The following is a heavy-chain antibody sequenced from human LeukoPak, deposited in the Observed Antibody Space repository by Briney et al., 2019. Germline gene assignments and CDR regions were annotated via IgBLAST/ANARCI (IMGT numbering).Heavy chain of an antibody. CDR1: GFTFIGYR. V-gene: IGHV3-21*01. CDR3: ARGRHSTIGYCSSTSCYSGPFV. CDR2: IIIVSSYI. Sequence: GGALRLSRAPSGFTFIGYRRNWVAKAPGRGRGWVSSIIIVSSYIYYADSVKGRFTISRDNAKNSLYLQMNSLRAEDTAVYYCARGRHSTIGYCSSTSCYSGPFVWGQGTMVTVSS. J-gene: IGHJ3*01. D-gene: IGHD2-2*01.